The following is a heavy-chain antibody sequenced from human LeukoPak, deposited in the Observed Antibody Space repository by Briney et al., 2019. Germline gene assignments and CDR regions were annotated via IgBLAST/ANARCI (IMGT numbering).Heavy chain of an antibody. CDR1: GFTLSKSW. CDR3: AKGSYYDSSGSFYFDY. V-gene: IGHV3-23*01. Sequence: PGGSLRLSCAASGFTLSKSWMYWIRQAPGKGLEWVSGISGSGDNTYYADSVKGRFTISRDNSKNTLYVQVNSLGTEDTAAYYCAKGSYYDSSGSFYFDYWGQGTLVTVSS. D-gene: IGHD3-22*01. J-gene: IGHJ4*02. CDR2: ISGSGDNT.